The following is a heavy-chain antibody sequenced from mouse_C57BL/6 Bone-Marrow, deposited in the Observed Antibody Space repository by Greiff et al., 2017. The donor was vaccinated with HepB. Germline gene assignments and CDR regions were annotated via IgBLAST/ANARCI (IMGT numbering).Heavy chain of an antibody. CDR3: ARQGYYGSSYGYFDV. D-gene: IGHD1-1*01. J-gene: IGHJ1*03. CDR1: GFTFSSYT. V-gene: IGHV5-9*01. Sequence: EVQLVESGGGLVKPGGSLKLSCAASGFTFSSYTMSWVRQTPEKRLEWVATISGGGGNTYYPDSVKGRFTISRDNAKNTLYLQMSSLRSEDTALYYFARQGYYGSSYGYFDVWGTGTTVTVSS. CDR2: ISGGGGNT.